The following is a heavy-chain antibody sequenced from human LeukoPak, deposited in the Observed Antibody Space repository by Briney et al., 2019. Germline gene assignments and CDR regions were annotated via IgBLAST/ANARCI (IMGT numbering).Heavy chain of an antibody. V-gene: IGHV1-46*03. CDR1: GYTFTSYY. CDR2: INPSGGST. Sequence: ASVKVSCKASGYTFTSYYIHWVRQAPGQGLEWMGIINPSGGSTSYAQKFQGRVTMTRDTSTSTVYMELSSLRSEDTAVCYCASWDDYPYYFDYWGQGTLVTVSS. J-gene: IGHJ4*02. CDR3: ASWDDYPYYFDY. D-gene: IGHD4-11*01.